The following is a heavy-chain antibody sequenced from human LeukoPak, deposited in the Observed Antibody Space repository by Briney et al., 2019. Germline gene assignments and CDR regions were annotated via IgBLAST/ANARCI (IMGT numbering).Heavy chain of an antibody. CDR3: ATEEWISTFDF. V-gene: IGHV3-23*01. D-gene: IGHD2-2*03. CDR2: IDYSGGSS. CDR1: GFTLSSYE. J-gene: IGHJ4*02. Sequence: GGSLRLSCTVSGFTLSSYEMSWIRQAPGKGLEWVSSIDYSGGSSYYADSVKGRFTISRDDSKNTLYLQLNSLKTEGTAVYYCATEEWISTFDFWGQGTLVTVSS.